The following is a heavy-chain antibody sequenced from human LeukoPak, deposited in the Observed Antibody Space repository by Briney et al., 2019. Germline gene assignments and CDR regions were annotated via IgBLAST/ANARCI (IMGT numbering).Heavy chain of an antibody. V-gene: IGHV3-30*04. Sequence: GGSLILSCAASGFTFSSYAMHWVRQAPGKGLEWVAVISYDGSNKYYADSVKGRFTISRDNSKNTLYLQMNSLRAEDTAVYYCARAITIFGVAPGDAFDIWGQGTMVTVSS. CDR2: ISYDGSNK. D-gene: IGHD3-3*01. CDR1: GFTFSSYA. J-gene: IGHJ3*02. CDR3: ARAITIFGVAPGDAFDI.